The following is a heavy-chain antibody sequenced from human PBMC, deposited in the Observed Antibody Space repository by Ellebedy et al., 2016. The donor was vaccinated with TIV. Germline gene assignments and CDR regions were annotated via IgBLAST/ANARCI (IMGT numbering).Heavy chain of an antibody. D-gene: IGHD3-10*01. CDR3: ARAPDGSGSFYYFDY. J-gene: IGHJ4*02. CDR2: INEDGTKK. CDR1: GFTLSNYW. V-gene: IGHV3-7*01. Sequence: GESLKISCTASGFTLSNYWMTWVRQAPGRGLEWVANINEDGTKKHFVDSVKGRFTISRDNAKNSLYLQINSLRAEDTAVYYCARAPDGSGSFYYFDYWGQGTLVTVSS.